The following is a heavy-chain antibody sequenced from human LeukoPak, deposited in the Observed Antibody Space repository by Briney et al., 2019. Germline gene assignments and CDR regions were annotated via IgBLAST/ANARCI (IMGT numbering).Heavy chain of an antibody. CDR3: ASLNWNDVWNYYYGMDV. V-gene: IGHV3-53*01. CDR2: IYSGGST. Sequence: GGSLRLSCAASGFTVSSNYMSWVRQAPGRGLEWVSVIYSGGSTYYADSVKGRSTISRDNSKNTLYLQMNSLRAEDTAVYYCASLNWNDVWNYYYGMDVWGQGTTVTVSS. J-gene: IGHJ6*02. D-gene: IGHD1-20*01. CDR1: GFTVSSNY.